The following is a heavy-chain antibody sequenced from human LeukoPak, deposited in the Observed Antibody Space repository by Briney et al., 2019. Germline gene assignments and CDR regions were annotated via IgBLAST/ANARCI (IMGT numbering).Heavy chain of an antibody. V-gene: IGHV3-21*01. CDR2: IGSRSAYI. J-gene: IGHJ4*02. CDR1: GVTFSGCS. D-gene: IGHD5-24*01. Sequence: PGGPLRLSCAASGVTFSGCSMNWVRHAPGKGLEWVSSIGSRSAYIYYADSVKGRFTISTDNAKNSLYLQMNSLRAEDTAVYYCARGARDGYNLDYWGEGTLVTVSS. CDR3: ARGARDGYNLDY.